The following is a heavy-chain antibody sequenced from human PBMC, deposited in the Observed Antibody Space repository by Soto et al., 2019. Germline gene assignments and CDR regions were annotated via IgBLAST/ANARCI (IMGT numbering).Heavy chain of an antibody. V-gene: IGHV4-61*05. Sequence: PSETLSLTCIVSGGSITRNNHYWGWIRQSPGKGLEWIGYIYYSGSTNYNPSLKSRVTISVDTSKNQFSLKLSSVTAADTAVYYGGRGGRRGGWLVPMDYWGQGTLVTVSS. CDR1: GGSITRNNHY. CDR3: GRGGRRGGWLVPMDY. CDR2: IYYSGST. D-gene: IGHD6-19*01. J-gene: IGHJ4*02.